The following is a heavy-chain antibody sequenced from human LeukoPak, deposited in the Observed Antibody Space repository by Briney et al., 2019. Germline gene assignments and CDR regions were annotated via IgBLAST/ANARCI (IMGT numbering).Heavy chain of an antibody. CDR2: IYYSGST. Sequence: SETLSLTCTVSGGSVSSGSYYWSWIRQPPGKGLEWIGYIYYSGSTNYNPSLKSRVTISVDTSKNQFSLKLRSVTAADTAVYYCARDQRTVGYYGMDVWGRGTTVTVSS. J-gene: IGHJ6*02. CDR3: ARDQRTVGYYGMDV. V-gene: IGHV4-61*01. CDR1: GGSVSSGSYY. D-gene: IGHD1-26*01.